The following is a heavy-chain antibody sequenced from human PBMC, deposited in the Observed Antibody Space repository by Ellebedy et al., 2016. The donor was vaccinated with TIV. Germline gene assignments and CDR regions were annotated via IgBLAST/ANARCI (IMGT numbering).Heavy chain of an antibody. J-gene: IGHJ4*02. CDR2: IHYTGTT. D-gene: IGHD4-23*01. V-gene: IGHV4-59*01. CDR1: GVSISGYY. Sequence: MPGGSLRLSCTVSGVSISGYYWSRVRQPPGQGLEWIGYIHYTGTTNYNPSLKSRGTISLDTSKNQFSLNLNPVTAADTAVYDCARDGAGRWDYWGPGTPVTVSS. CDR3: ARDGAGRWDY.